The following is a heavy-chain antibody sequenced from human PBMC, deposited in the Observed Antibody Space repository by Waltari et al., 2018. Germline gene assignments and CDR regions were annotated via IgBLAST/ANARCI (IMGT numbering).Heavy chain of an antibody. J-gene: IGHJ2*01. Sequence: QVQLRESGPGVVKPLETLSLNCAVSGGSINTGYYSPWNWIRQPPGKGLEWIGFFQDRGKAKYNPSLKGRVAISIDTSKNQYSLRLTSVTVADTATYYCARGQWGAAGTQEWYYFDLWGRGTLVTVSS. CDR1: GGSINTGYYS. D-gene: IGHD3-3*01. CDR2: FQDRGKA. V-gene: IGHV4-61*01. CDR3: ARGQWGAAGTQEWYYFDL.